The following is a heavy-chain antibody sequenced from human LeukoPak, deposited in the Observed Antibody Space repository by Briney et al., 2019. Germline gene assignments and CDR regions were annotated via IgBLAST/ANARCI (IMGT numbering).Heavy chain of an antibody. D-gene: IGHD2-2*02. CDR3: AGPRYCSSTSCYTREYYYGMDV. J-gene: IGHJ6*02. Sequence: ASVKVSCKASGYTFTSYYMHWVRQAPGQGLEWMGIINPSGGSTSYAQKFQGRVTMTRDTSASTVYMELSSLRSEDTAVYYCAGPRYCSSTSCYTREYYYGMDVWGQGTTVTVSS. V-gene: IGHV1-46*01. CDR2: INPSGGST. CDR1: GYTFTSYY.